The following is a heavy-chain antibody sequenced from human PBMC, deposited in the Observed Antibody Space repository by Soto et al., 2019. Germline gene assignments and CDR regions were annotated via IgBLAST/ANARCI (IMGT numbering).Heavy chain of an antibody. Sequence: SHIVPLTSTVWGGSISRYYWSGTRQPPGKGREWIGYIYYSGSTNYKPSLKSRVTISVDTSKNQFSLKLSSVTAADTAVYYCARDTSGSLDDAFDIWGQGTMVT. D-gene: IGHD1-26*01. CDR3: ARDTSGSLDDAFDI. CDR2: IYYSGST. CDR1: GGSISRYY. J-gene: IGHJ3*02. V-gene: IGHV4-59*01.